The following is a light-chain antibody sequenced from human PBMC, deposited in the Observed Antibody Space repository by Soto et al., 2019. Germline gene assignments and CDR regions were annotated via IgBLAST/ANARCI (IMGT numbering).Light chain of an antibody. Sequence: EIVLTQSPATLSLSPGERATLSCRASQSLFSYLAWFQQKPRQAPRLLINYASNRATGIPARFSGSGSGTDFTLTISSLEPEDFAIYYCQQRRNLPWTFGPGTKVDIK. CDR3: QQRRNLPWT. J-gene: IGKJ3*01. CDR1: QSLFSY. V-gene: IGKV3-11*01. CDR2: YAS.